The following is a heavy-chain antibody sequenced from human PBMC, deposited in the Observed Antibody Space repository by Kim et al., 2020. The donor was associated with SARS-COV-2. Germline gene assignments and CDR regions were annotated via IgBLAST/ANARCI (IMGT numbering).Heavy chain of an antibody. D-gene: IGHD3-3*01. Sequence: ASVKVSCKASGYTFTSYGISWVRQAPGQGLEWMGWISAYNGNTNYAQKLQGRVTMTTDTSTSTAYMELRSLRSDDTAVYYCARVPLSSYYDFWSGYYSDYWGQGTLVTVSS. CDR3: ARVPLSSYYDFWSGYYSDY. CDR2: ISAYNGNT. J-gene: IGHJ4*02. CDR1: GYTFTSYG. V-gene: IGHV1-18*04.